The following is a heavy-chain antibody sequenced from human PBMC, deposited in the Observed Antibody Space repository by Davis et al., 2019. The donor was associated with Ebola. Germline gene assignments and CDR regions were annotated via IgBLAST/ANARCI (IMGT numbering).Heavy chain of an antibody. CDR1: GFTFSNYP. D-gene: IGHD6-19*01. CDR3: AKYPSGDSSGWYH. Sequence: GESLKISCAASGFTFSNYPMYWVRQAPGKGLEWVALISYDGNNKYYADYADSVKGRFTISRDNSKNTLYLQMNSLKAEDTAVYYCAKYPSGDSSGWYHWGQGTLVTVSS. V-gene: IGHV3-30-3*02. J-gene: IGHJ4*02. CDR2: ISYDGNNK.